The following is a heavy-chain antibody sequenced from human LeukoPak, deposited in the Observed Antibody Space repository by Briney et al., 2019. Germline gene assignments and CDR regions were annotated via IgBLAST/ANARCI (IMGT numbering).Heavy chain of an antibody. Sequence: GASVKVSCKASGYTFTSYYMHWVRQAPGQGLEWMGIINPSGGSTSYAQKFRGRVTMTRDTSTSTVYMELSSLRSEDTAVYYCARDKRTGTYYYGMDVWGQGTTVTVSS. CDR1: GYTFTSYY. J-gene: IGHJ6*02. CDR2: INPSGGST. D-gene: IGHD1-1*01. CDR3: ARDKRTGTYYYGMDV. V-gene: IGHV1-46*01.